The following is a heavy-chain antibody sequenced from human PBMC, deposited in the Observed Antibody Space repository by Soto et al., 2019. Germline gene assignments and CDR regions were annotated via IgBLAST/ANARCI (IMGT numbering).Heavy chain of an antibody. D-gene: IGHD3-10*01. Sequence: EVQLVESGGGLVQPGGSLRLSCAASGFTFSSYWMHWVRQAPGKGLVWVSRINSDGSSTSYADSVKGRFTISRDNAKDTLYLLMNGLKADDTAVYYCARGGYGSGSYYNVDYYYYMDVWGKGTTVTVSS. CDR1: GFTFSSYW. V-gene: IGHV3-74*01. J-gene: IGHJ6*03. CDR2: INSDGSST. CDR3: ARGGYGSGSYYNVDYYYYMDV.